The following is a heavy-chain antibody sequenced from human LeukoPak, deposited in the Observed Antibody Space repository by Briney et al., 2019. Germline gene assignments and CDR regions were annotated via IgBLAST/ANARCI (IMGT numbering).Heavy chain of an antibody. V-gene: IGHV3-23*01. Sequence: PGGSLRPSCAASGFTFSTYGMNWVRQAPGKGLEWVSAVSGSGSTTYYARSVKGRFTVSRDNSKNTLYLQMNSLRVDDTAVYYCAKSLDYGGNRARLDLWGQGTLVTVSS. CDR3: AKSLDYGGNRARLDL. D-gene: IGHD4-23*01. J-gene: IGHJ5*02. CDR1: GFTFSTYG. CDR2: VSGSGSTT.